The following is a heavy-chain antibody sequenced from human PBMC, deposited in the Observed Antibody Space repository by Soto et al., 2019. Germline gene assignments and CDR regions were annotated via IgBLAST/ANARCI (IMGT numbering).Heavy chain of an antibody. CDR3: ARVVIVVVPAAPGDAFDI. D-gene: IGHD2-2*01. Sequence: QVQLVQSGAEVKKPGASVKVSCKASGYTFTSYYMHWVRQAPGQGLEWMGIINPSGGSTSYAQKFQGRVPMTRDTSTSTVYMELSSLRSEDTAVYYCARVVIVVVPAAPGDAFDIWGQGTMVTVSS. V-gene: IGHV1-46*01. CDR1: GYTFTSYY. J-gene: IGHJ3*02. CDR2: INPSGGST.